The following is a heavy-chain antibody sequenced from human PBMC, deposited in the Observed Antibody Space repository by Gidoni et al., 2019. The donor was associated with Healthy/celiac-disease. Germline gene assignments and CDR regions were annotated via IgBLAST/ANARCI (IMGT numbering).Heavy chain of an antibody. CDR1: GYTFTGYY. D-gene: IGHD2-15*01. V-gene: IGHV1-2*02. J-gene: IGHJ6*02. Sequence: QVQLVQSGAEVKKPGASVKVSCKASGYTFTGYYMHWVRQAPGQGLEWMGWINPNSGGTNYAQKFQGRVTMTRDTSISTAYMELSRLRSDDTAVYYCAREKVVVVVAATPEVYYYYGMDVWGQGTTVTVSS. CDR2: INPNSGGT. CDR3: AREKVVVVVAATPEVYYYYGMDV.